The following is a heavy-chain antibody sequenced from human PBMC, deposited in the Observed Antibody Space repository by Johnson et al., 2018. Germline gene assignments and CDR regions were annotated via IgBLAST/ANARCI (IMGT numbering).Heavy chain of an antibody. CDR2: ISFDGSQR. D-gene: IGHD3-10*01. CDR3: AKADGSGNYMDF. J-gene: IGHJ6*03. CDR1: GFNFGGYG. Sequence: QVQLVQSGGGVVQPGRSLRLSCAASGFNFGGYGMHWVRQAPGKGLEWVAVISFDGSQRYYADSVKGRFTISRDNSKKTLFVRMNSLRTEDTALYHCAKADGSGNYMDFWGKGTTVTVSS. V-gene: IGHV3-30*18.